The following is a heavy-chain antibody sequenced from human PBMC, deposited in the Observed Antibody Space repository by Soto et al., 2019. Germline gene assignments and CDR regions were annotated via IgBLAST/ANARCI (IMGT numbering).Heavy chain of an antibody. CDR2: IYSGGST. CDR1: GFTVSSNY. Sequence: AGGSLRLSCAASGFTVSSNYMRSVRQAPGKGLEWVSVIYSGGSTYYADSVKGRFTISRHNSKNTLYLQMNSLRAEDTAVYYCAREGGVVAAMGAFDIWGQGTMVTVSS. D-gene: IGHD2-15*01. J-gene: IGHJ3*02. CDR3: AREGGVVAAMGAFDI. V-gene: IGHV3-53*04.